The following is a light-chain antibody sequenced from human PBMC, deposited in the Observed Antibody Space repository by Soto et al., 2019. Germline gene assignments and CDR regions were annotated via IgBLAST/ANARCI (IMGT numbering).Light chain of an antibody. Sequence: DIQLTQSPSFLSASVGDRVTITCRASQGISSYLAWYQQKPGKAPKLLIYAASTLQSGVPSRFSGSGSGTEFTLTIISLQPEDFATYYCQQLNSYPVTFGPGTKVDIK. J-gene: IGKJ3*01. CDR3: QQLNSYPVT. V-gene: IGKV1-9*01. CDR2: AAS. CDR1: QGISSY.